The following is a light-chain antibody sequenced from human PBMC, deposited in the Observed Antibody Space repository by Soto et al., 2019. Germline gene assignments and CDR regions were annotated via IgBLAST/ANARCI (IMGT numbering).Light chain of an antibody. CDR1: QTFSRN. Sequence: EMVLTQSPATLSVSLGETATLSCRTIQTFSRNLAWYQHKPGQPPRLLIYAASTRVTGIPARFSGSRSGSEFTLTISSVQSEDCAVYYCHQYNYWPPETFGQGTKV. CDR3: HQYNYWPPET. CDR2: AAS. V-gene: IGKV3-15*01. J-gene: IGKJ1*01.